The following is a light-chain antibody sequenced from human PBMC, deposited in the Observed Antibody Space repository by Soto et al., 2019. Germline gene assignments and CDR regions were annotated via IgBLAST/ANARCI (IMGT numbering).Light chain of an antibody. CDR3: QEYNSSGLT. Sequence: DIQMTQSPSTLGASVGDTVTISCRASQSVSPWLAWYQQKPGKAPKLLIYKTSRLQSGVPSRFSGSGSGTDFTLKSSSLQPDDFAISYCQEYNSSGLTFGGGTTVDIK. J-gene: IGKJ4*01. CDR1: QSVSPW. V-gene: IGKV1-5*03. CDR2: KTS.